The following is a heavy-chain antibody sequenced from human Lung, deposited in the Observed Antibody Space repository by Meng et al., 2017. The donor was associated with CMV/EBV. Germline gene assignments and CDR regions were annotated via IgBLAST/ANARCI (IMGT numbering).Heavy chain of an antibody. V-gene: IGHV1-8*01. Sequence: QVPLGQSGAEVKKPGASVKVSCKASGYTFTSYDINWVRQGTGQGLEWMGWMNPNRGTTGYAQKFQGRVTMTRNISKSTAYMDLSSLRSEDTAVYYCATGVADFEYWGQGTLVTVSS. D-gene: IGHD6-19*01. CDR1: GYTFTSYD. CDR2: MNPNRGTT. J-gene: IGHJ4*02. CDR3: ATGVADFEY.